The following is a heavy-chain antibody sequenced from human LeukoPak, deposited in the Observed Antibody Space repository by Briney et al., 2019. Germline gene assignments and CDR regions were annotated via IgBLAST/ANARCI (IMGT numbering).Heavy chain of an antibody. Sequence: ASVKVSCKASGGTFSSYAISWVRQAPGQGLEWMGGIIPIFGTANYAQKFQGRVTITADESTSTAYMELSSLRSEDTAVYYCARGLSTVGSGSYSFDCWGQGTPVTVSS. J-gene: IGHJ4*02. CDR2: IIPIFGTA. D-gene: IGHD3-10*01. CDR3: ARGLSTVGSGSYSFDC. V-gene: IGHV1-69*13. CDR1: GGTFSSYA.